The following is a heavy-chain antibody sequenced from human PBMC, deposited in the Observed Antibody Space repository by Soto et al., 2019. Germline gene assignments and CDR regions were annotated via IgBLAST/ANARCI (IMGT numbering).Heavy chain of an antibody. CDR2: IYAGSST. V-gene: IGHV3-66*01. Sequence: PVESLRLSYEASGFTVSIIYMTRVRQAPGEGLEWVSVIYAGSSTYYADTENGRLTIYRDNYKNTEYNQKNRLKIEDTAVYYCARGPSYSDSYFDHWGQGP. D-gene: IGHD4-17*01. J-gene: IGHJ4*02. CDR3: ARGPSYSDSYFDH. CDR1: GFTVSIIY.